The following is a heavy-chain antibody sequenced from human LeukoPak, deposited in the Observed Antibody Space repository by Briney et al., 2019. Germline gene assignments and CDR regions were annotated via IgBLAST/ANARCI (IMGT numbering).Heavy chain of an antibody. CDR3: AKDGFDYYDSSGYSYFHY. J-gene: IGHJ4*02. CDR2: ISAGGGST. D-gene: IGHD3-22*01. Sequence: GGSLRLSCAASGFTFSNHPMSWVRQAPGKGLQWVSGISAGGGSTYYADSVKGRFTISRDNSKNTLYLQMNSLRAEDTAVYYCAKDGFDYYDSSGYSYFHYWGQGTLVTVSS. V-gene: IGHV3-23*01. CDR1: GFTFSNHP.